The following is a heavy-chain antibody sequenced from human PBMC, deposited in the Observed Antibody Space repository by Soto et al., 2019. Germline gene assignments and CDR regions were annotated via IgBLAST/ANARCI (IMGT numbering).Heavy chain of an antibody. V-gene: IGHV3-48*02. CDR1: GFTFTKYS. J-gene: IGHJ4*02. D-gene: IGHD2-15*01. CDR3: VRGVVVVVGSTAENFDH. Sequence: GGSLRLSCVTSGFTFTKYSMNWVRQAPGKGLEWVSYISYSGETKYYADSLKGRYAISRDDAKNSVYLQMNSLRDEDTAFYYCVRGVVVVVGSTAENFDHWGQGTLVTVSS. CDR2: ISYSGETK.